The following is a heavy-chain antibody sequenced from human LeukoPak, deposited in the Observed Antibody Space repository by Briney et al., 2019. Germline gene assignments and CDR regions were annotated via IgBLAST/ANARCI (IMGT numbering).Heavy chain of an antibody. J-gene: IGHJ6*02. Sequence: PSETLSLTCAVSGGSISSGGYSWSWIRQPPGKGLEWIGYIYHSGSTNYNPSLKSRVTISVDTSKNQFSLKLSSVTAADTAVYYCTTKRLVLYYYYYGMDVWGQGTTVTVSS. CDR1: GGSISSGGYS. V-gene: IGHV4-30-2*01. CDR3: TTKRLVLYYYYYGMDV. CDR2: IYHSGST. D-gene: IGHD6-13*01.